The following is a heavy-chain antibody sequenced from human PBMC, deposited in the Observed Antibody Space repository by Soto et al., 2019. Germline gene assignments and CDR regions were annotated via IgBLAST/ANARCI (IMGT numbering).Heavy chain of an antibody. Sequence: GASVKVSCKASGYTFTSSGISWVRQAPGQGLEWMGWISAYNGNTNYAQKLQGRVTMTTDTSTSTAYMELRSLRSDDTAVYYCARVVVVRGVIIPNWFDPWGQGTLVTVSS. CDR1: GYTFTSSG. CDR2: ISAYNGNT. J-gene: IGHJ5*02. D-gene: IGHD3-10*01. V-gene: IGHV1-18*04. CDR3: ARVVVVRGVIIPNWFDP.